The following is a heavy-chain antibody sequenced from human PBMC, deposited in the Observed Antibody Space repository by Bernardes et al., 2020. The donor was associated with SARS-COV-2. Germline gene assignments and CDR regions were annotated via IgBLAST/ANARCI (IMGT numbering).Heavy chain of an antibody. CDR1: GFTFDDYG. J-gene: IGHJ4*02. D-gene: IGHD1-26*01. CDR2: INWNGGST. Sequence: GGSLRLSCAASGFTFDDYGMSWVRQAPGKGLEWVSGINWNGGSTGYADSVKGRFTISRDNAKNSLYLQMNSLRAEDTALYHCASIYSGSLGHWGQGTLVTVSS. V-gene: IGHV3-20*01. CDR3: ASIYSGSLGH.